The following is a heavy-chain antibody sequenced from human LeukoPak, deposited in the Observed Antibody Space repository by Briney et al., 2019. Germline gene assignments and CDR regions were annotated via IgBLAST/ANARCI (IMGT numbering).Heavy chain of an antibody. J-gene: IGHJ4*02. CDR3: ARDPYDFWSGYPYYFDY. CDR1: GFTFSSYW. CDR2: IKQDGSEK. Sequence: GGSLRLSCAASGFTFSSYWMCWVRQAPGKGLEWVANIKQDGSEKYYVDSVKGRFTISRDNAKNSLYLQMNSLRAEDTAVYYCARDPYDFWSGYPYYFDYWGQGTLVTVSS. D-gene: IGHD3-3*01. V-gene: IGHV3-7*01.